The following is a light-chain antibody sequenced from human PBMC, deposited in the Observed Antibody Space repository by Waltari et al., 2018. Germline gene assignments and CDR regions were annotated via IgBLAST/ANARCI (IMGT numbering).Light chain of an antibody. CDR1: SCDVGSYNL. V-gene: IGLV2-23*03. CDR3: CSYAGSRTFVV. CDR2: EGS. Sequence: QSALTQPASVSGSPGQSITISCTGTSCDVGSYNLVSWYQQHPGKAPKLMICEGSKRSSGVSNRFSGSKSGNTASLTISGLQAEDEADYYCCSYAGSRTFVVFGGGTKLTVL. J-gene: IGLJ3*02.